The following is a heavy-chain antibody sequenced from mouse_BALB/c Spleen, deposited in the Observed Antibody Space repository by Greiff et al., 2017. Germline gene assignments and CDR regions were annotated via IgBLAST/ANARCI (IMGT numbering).Heavy chain of an antibody. J-gene: IGHJ3*01. CDR2: ISTYYGDA. CDR3: ARDEEVRRGFAY. V-gene: IGHV1S137*01. Sequence: QVQLQQSGAELVRPGVSVKISCKGSGYTFTDYAMHWVKQSHAKSLEWIGVISTYYGDASYNQKFKGKATMTVDKSSSTAYMELARLTSEDSAIYYCARDEEVRRGFAYWGQGTLVTVSA. D-gene: IGHD2-14*01. CDR1: GYTFTDYA.